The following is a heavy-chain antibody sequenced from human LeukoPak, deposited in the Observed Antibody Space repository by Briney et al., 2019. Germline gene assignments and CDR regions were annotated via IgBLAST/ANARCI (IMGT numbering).Heavy chain of an antibody. CDR2: INHSGST. Sequence: PSETLSLTCAVYGGSFRGYYWSWIRQPPGKGLEWIGEINHSGSTNYNPSLKSRVTISVDTSKNQFSLKLGSVTAADTAVYYCAIRRGYSYGYGPWGQGTLVTVSS. D-gene: IGHD5-18*01. CDR3: AIRRGYSYGYGP. CDR1: GGSFRGYY. J-gene: IGHJ4*02. V-gene: IGHV4-34*01.